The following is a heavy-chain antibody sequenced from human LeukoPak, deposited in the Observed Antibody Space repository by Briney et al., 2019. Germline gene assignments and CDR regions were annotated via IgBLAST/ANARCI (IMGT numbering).Heavy chain of an antibody. V-gene: IGHV4-39*07. J-gene: IGHJ6*03. CDR3: ARNLGDYGSGSYLNYYYYYYYMDV. CDR1: GGSISSSSYY. Sequence: SETLSLTCTVSGGSISSSSYYWGWIRQPPGKGLEWIGTFYHGGSTYYNPSLKSRVTISVDTSKNQFSLKLSSVTAADTAVYYCARNLGDYGSGSYLNYYYYYYYMDVWGKGTTVTVSS. D-gene: IGHD3-10*01. CDR2: FYHGGST.